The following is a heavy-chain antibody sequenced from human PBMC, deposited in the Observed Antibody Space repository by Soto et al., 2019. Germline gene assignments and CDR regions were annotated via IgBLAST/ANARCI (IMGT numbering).Heavy chain of an antibody. CDR3: ARGYHYDSSGSNFDY. V-gene: IGHV3-64*01. CDR2: ISNDGDYT. Sequence: EVQLVESGGGLVQPGGSLRLSCAASGFTFSTYAMHWVRQAPGKGLEYVSLISNDGDYTYFANSVKGRFTISRDNSKNTLYLQMGSLRAEDMAVYYRARGYHYDSSGSNFDYWGQGTLVTVSS. CDR1: GFTFSTYA. D-gene: IGHD3-22*01. J-gene: IGHJ4*02.